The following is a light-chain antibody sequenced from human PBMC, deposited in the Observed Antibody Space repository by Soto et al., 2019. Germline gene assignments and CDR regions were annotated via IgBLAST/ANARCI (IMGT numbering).Light chain of an antibody. CDR2: DAS. V-gene: IGKV3-11*01. CDR1: KRISTY. CDR3: QQRSEWPIT. Sequence: SPSTLSLSPGERATLSCRASKRISTYLAWYQQKPGQAPRLFIYDASNRATGIPGRFSGSGSGTDFTLTISSLEPEDFAVYYCQQRSEWPITFGQGTRLEIK. J-gene: IGKJ5*01.